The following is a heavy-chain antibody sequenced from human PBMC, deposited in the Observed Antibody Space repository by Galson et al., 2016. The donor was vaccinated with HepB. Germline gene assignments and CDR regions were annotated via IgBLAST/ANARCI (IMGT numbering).Heavy chain of an antibody. J-gene: IGHJ4*02. CDR3: APRALVWFGEGRGY. D-gene: IGHD3-10*01. CDR1: GFSFEFYG. V-gene: IGHV3-30*03. CDR2: ISDNGVNK. Sequence: SLRLSCAATGFSFEFYGMSWVRQAPGKGLEWLAVISDNGVNKYHSDSVKGRFTISRDNSKNTLYLQMNSLKAEDTAVYYCAPRALVWFGEGRGYWGQGTLVTVSS.